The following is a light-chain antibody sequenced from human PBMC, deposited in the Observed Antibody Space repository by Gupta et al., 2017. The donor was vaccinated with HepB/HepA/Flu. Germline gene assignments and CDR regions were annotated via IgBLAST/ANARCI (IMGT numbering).Light chain of an antibody. Sequence: EIVLTQSPGTLSFSQGERATLSCRASQNIATTYLDWYQQKPGQAPRLHIYGASSRATGIPDRFSGSGSGTDFTLTISRLEHEDFAVYYCQQNGSSYTFGQGTKLEIK. CDR3: QQNGSSYT. CDR2: GAS. V-gene: IGKV3-20*01. J-gene: IGKJ2*01. CDR1: QNIATTY.